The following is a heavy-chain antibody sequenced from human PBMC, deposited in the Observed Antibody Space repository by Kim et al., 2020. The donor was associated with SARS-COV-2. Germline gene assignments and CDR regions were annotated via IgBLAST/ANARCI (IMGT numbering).Heavy chain of an antibody. Sequence: SLKSRVTISADTSKNQFSLKLSSVAAADTAVYYCARNSAYCGGDCSLDYWGQGTLVTVSS. D-gene: IGHD2-21*02. V-gene: IGHV4-4*09. J-gene: IGHJ4*02. CDR3: ARNSAYCGGDCSLDY.